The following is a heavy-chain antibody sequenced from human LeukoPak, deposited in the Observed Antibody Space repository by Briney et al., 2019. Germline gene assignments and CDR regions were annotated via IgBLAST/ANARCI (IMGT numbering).Heavy chain of an antibody. CDR3: ARLELLYSSSWYYFDY. Sequence: PSETLPLTCAVYGGSFSGYYWSWIRQPPGKGLEWIGEINHSGSTNYNPSLKSRVTISVDTSKNQFSLKLSSVTAADTAVYYCARLELLYSSSWYYFDYWGQGTLVTVSS. V-gene: IGHV4-34*01. CDR2: INHSGST. D-gene: IGHD6-13*01. J-gene: IGHJ4*02. CDR1: GGSFSGYY.